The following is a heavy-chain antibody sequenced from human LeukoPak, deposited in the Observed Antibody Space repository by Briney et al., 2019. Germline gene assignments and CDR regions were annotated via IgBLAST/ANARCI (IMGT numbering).Heavy chain of an antibody. D-gene: IGHD5-12*01. CDR3: ASPSGYSGYGFVY. CDR2: IYYSGST. Sequence: SQTLSLTRTVSGGSISSGDYYWSWIRQPPGKGLEWIGYIYYSGSTYYNPSLKSRVTISVDTSKNQFSLKLSSVTAADTAVYYCASPSGYSGYGFVYWGQGTLVTVSS. V-gene: IGHV4-30-4*01. CDR1: GGSISSGDYY. J-gene: IGHJ4*02.